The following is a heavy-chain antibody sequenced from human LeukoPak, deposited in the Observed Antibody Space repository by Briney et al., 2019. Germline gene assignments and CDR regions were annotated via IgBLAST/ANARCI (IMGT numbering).Heavy chain of an antibody. CDR2: ISPSSSDI. Sequence: GGSLRLSCAASGFTFSSYSMNWVRQAPGKGLEWVSYISPSSSDIHYADSVKGRFSTSRDNAKNSLYLQMNSLRAEDTAVYYCAKCAGYSSSWPIDYWGQGTLVTVSS. J-gene: IGHJ4*02. CDR3: AKCAGYSSSWPIDY. CDR1: GFTFSSYS. D-gene: IGHD6-13*01. V-gene: IGHV3-48*01.